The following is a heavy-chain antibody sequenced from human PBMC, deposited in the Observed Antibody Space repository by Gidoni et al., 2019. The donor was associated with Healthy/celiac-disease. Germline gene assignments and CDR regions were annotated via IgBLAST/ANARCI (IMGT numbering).Heavy chain of an antibody. V-gene: IGHV2-70*15. J-gene: IGHJ4*02. Sequence: QVTLRESGPALVNPTQTLTRTCTVYGFALSTSRMCVSWIRQPPGKALEWLARIDWDDDKYYSTSLKTRLTISKDTSKNQVVLKMTNMDHVDTATYYCARGVGYSYGVDYWGQGTLVTVSS. CDR1: GFALSTSRMC. CDR2: IDWDDDK. D-gene: IGHD5-18*01. CDR3: ARGVGYSYGVDY.